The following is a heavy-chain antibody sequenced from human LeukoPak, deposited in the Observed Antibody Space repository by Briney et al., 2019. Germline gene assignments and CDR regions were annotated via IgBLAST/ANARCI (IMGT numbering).Heavy chain of an antibody. CDR2: ISSSGSTI. CDR1: GFTFSSYE. V-gene: IGHV3-48*03. CDR3: ALYSYDSSGYPSFDY. D-gene: IGHD3-22*01. J-gene: IGHJ4*02. Sequence: PGGSLRLSCAASGFTFSSYEMNWVRQAPGKGLEWVSYISSSGSTIYYADSVKGRFTISRDNAKNSLYLEVNSLRDEDTALYYCALYSYDSSGYPSFDYWGQGTLVTVSS.